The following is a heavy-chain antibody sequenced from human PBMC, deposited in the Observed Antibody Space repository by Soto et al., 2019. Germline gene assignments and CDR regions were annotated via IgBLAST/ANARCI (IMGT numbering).Heavy chain of an antibody. D-gene: IGHD6-19*01. CDR2: IYYSGST. CDR3: ARRSAVADLYYFDY. Sequence: SETLSLTCTVSGGSISSSSYYWGWIRQPPGKGLEWIGSIYYSGSTNYNPSPKSRVTISVDTSKKQFSLKLSSVTAADTAVYYCARRSAVADLYYFDYWGQGTLVTVSS. CDR1: GGSISSSSYY. V-gene: IGHV4-39*07. J-gene: IGHJ4*02.